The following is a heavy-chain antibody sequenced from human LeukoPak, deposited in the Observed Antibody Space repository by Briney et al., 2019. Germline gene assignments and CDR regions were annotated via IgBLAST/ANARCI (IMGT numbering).Heavy chain of an antibody. J-gene: IGHJ4*02. D-gene: IGHD3-22*01. CDR2: INPNSGCT. CDR1: GYTFTGYY. V-gene: IGHV1-2*02. CDR3: ARVDDSSGYTLDY. Sequence: ASVKVSCNASGYTFTGYYMHWVRQAAGQGLEWMGWINPNSGCTNYAQKFQGRVTMTRDTSISTACMELSRLRSDDTAVYYCARVDDSSGYTLDYWGQGTLVTVSS.